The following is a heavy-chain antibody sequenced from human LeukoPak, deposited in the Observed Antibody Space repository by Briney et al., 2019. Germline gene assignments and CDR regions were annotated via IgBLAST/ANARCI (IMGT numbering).Heavy chain of an antibody. D-gene: IGHD5-12*01. CDR2: INSDGSST. J-gene: IGHJ4*02. CDR3: ARERGYDFDY. Sequence: GGSLRLSCAASELTVTSNYMSWVRQAPGKGLVWVSRINSDGSSTSYADSVKGRFTISRDNAKNTLYLQMNSLRAEDTAVYYCARERGYDFDYWGRGTLVTVSS. CDR1: ELTVTSNY. V-gene: IGHV3-74*01.